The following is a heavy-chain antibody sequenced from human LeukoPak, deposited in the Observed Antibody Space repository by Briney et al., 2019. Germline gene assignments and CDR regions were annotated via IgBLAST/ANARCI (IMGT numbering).Heavy chain of an antibody. CDR1: GFIFGDYA. V-gene: IGHV3-30-3*01. CDR3: ARGDAECDY. J-gene: IGHJ4*02. CDR2: ISYDGSNK. D-gene: IGHD3-3*01. Sequence: GGSLRLSCTGSGFIFGDYAMSWFRQAPGKGLEWVAVISYDGSNKYYADSVKGRFTISRDNSKNTLYLQMNSLRAEDTAVYYCARGDAECDYWGQGTLVTVSS.